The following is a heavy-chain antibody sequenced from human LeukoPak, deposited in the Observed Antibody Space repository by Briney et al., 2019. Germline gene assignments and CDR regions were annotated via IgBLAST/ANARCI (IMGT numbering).Heavy chain of an antibody. CDR3: ASRGYSGYTMGDDY. J-gene: IGHJ4*02. D-gene: IGHD5-12*01. CDR2: INPNSGGT. CDR1: GYTFTGYY. V-gene: IGHV1-2*02. Sequence: ASVKVSCKASGYTFTGYYMHWVGQAPGQGLEWMGWINPNSGGTNYAQKFQGRVTMTRDTSISTAYMELSRLRSDDTAVYYCASRGYSGYTMGDDYWGQGTLVTVSS.